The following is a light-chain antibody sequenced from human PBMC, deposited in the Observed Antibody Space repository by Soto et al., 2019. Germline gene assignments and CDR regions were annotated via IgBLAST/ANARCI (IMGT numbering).Light chain of an antibody. J-gene: IGKJ4*01. CDR2: AAS. CDR3: QQSYSTPPVT. Sequence: DIQMTQSPSSLYASVGDRVTITCRASQSISSYLNWYQQKPGKAPKLLIYAASSLQSGVPSRFSGSGSGTDFTLTISSLQPEDFATYYCQQSYSTPPVTFGGGTKVDIK. CDR1: QSISSY. V-gene: IGKV1-39*01.